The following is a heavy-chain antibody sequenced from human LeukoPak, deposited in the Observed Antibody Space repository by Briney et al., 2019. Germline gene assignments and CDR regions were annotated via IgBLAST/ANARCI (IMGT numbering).Heavy chain of an antibody. J-gene: IGHJ4*02. Sequence: VASVKVSCKASGYSFSGYYIHWVRQAPGQGLEWMGWMNPSSGGTNYAQKFQGRVTMTRDTSISTAYMEVSSLRSDDTAIYYCAREYEYSNSNWGQGTLVTVSS. D-gene: IGHD6-6*01. CDR2: MNPSSGGT. V-gene: IGHV1-2*02. CDR3: AREYEYSNSN. CDR1: GYSFSGYY.